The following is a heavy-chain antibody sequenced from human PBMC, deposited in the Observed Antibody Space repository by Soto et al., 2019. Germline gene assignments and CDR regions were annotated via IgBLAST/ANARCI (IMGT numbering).Heavy chain of an antibody. CDR2: ISGSGDGT. CDR3: AKDKGLRGSSYFGD. V-gene: IGHV3-23*01. D-gene: IGHD3-16*01. Sequence: EVQLRQSGGGVVQPGGSLRLSCVASGFSFNNYAMTWVRQAPGKGLEWVSGISGSGDGTYYADSVKDRFSVPRDKSTSTVHLQMSSLRVEDTAVYYCAKDKGLRGSSYFGDWGQGALVIVSS. CDR1: GFSFNNYA. J-gene: IGHJ4*02.